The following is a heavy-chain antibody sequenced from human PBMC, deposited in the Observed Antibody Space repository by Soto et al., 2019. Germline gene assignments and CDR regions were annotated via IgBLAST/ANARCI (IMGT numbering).Heavy chain of an antibody. CDR1: GDSVSSGNYY. CDR2: VYNSGST. V-gene: IGHV4-61*01. CDR3: ASHPRESTVTTITTYTNY. Sequence: SETLDLGCTVSGDSVSSGNYYWTWIRQPPGRVLEWIGYVYNSGSTNYNPSLKSRVTISVDTSKNQFSLKLSSVTAADTAVYYCASHPRESTVTTITTYTNYWGQGTLVTVSS. D-gene: IGHD4-17*01. J-gene: IGHJ4*02.